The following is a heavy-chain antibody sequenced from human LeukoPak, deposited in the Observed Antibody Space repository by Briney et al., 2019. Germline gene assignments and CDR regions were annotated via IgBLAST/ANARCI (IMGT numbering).Heavy chain of an antibody. CDR3: ARDRGGYFYRRNDAFDI. D-gene: IGHD5-18*01. Sequence: PGGSLRLSCAASGFTFSSYWMTWVRQAPGKGLEWVANIKQDGNEKFYVDSVKGRFTISRDNAKNSLYLQMNSLRAEDTAVYYCARDRGGYFYRRNDAFDIWGQGTMVTVSS. J-gene: IGHJ3*02. CDR1: GFTFSSYW. V-gene: IGHV3-7*01. CDR2: IKQDGNEK.